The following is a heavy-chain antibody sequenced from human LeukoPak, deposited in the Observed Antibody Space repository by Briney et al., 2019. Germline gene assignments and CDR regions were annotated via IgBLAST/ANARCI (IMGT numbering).Heavy chain of an antibody. Sequence: GGSLRLSCAGSGFSFSSYWMHWVRQTPGKGLVWVSRIKSDGSTIYADSVKGRFTISRDNAKNTLYLQMNSLRADDTAIYYCARAVTYFYGSVTYDWFDPWGQGTLVTVSS. J-gene: IGHJ5*02. CDR2: IKSDGST. V-gene: IGHV3-74*01. CDR1: GFSFSSYW. CDR3: ARAVTYFYGSVTYDWFDP. D-gene: IGHD3-10*01.